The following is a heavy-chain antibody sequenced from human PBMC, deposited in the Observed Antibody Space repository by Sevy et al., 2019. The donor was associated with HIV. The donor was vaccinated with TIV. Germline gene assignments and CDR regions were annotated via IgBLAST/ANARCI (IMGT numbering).Heavy chain of an antibody. CDR2: FYLGGST. Sequence: SETLSLTCTVSGYSISSGYYWGWIRQSPGKGLEWIGSFYLGGSTYYNPSLKSRVTISPESSKNQFSLKLNSVTAADTAVYFCVRLVTAVVYYFDYWGQGTLVTVSS. CDR1: GYSISSGYY. J-gene: IGHJ4*02. V-gene: IGHV4-38-2*02. D-gene: IGHD5-18*01. CDR3: VRLVTAVVYYFDY.